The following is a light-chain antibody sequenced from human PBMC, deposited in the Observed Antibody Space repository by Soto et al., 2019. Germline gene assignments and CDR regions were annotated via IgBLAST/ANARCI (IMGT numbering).Light chain of an antibody. CDR1: SNDIGGYNY. V-gene: IGLV2-14*01. Sequence: QSALTQPASVSGSPGQSITFSCTGTSNDIGGYNYVSWYQQHPGKAPKLMIFDVSNRPSGVSYRFSGPKSGNTASLTISGLQAEDEADYYCSSYTSSITLLFGGGTKLTVL. J-gene: IGLJ2*01. CDR3: SSYTSSITLL. CDR2: DVS.